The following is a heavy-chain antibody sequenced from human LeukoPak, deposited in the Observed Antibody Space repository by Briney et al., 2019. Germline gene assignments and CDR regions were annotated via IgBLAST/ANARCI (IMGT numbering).Heavy chain of an antibody. CDR1: GFTFSDYY. Sequence: GGSLRLSCAASGFTFSDYYMSWIRQAPGKGLEWVSYISSSGSTIYYADSVKGRFTISRDNAKNSLYLQMNSLRAEDTAVYYCARCPILVVPAGYYYSGMDVWGQGTTVTVSS. CDR2: ISSSGSTI. V-gene: IGHV3-11*01. J-gene: IGHJ6*02. D-gene: IGHD2-2*01. CDR3: ARCPILVVPAGYYYSGMDV.